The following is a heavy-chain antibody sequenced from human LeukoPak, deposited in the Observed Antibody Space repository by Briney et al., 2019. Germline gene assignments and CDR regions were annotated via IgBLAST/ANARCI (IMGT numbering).Heavy chain of an antibody. Sequence: PSETLSLTCSVPGGSINTYYWSCTRQPAGKGLEWIGRIHSSGSTHYNPSLKSRVTMSLDTSKNQFSLKLTSVTAADTAVYYCARDNDFFDYWGQGTLVTVSS. CDR3: ARDNDFFDY. J-gene: IGHJ4*02. V-gene: IGHV4-4*07. CDR1: GGSINTYY. CDR2: IHSSGST.